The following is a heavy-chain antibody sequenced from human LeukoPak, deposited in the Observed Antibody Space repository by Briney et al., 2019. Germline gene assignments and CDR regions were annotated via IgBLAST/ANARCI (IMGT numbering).Heavy chain of an antibody. CDR2: ISHSGKT. D-gene: IGHD6-13*01. J-gene: IGHJ5*02. CDR1: GDSMNAYY. CDR3: ARPPGIAAAWLDP. Sequence: KPSETLSLTCSVSGDSMNAYYWTWIRQTPTQGLEWIGHISHSGKTAYNSALKSRVTISVDTSKDQFSLKLTSVTAADTAVYYCARPPGIAAAWLDPWGQGTLVTVSS. V-gene: IGHV4-59*08.